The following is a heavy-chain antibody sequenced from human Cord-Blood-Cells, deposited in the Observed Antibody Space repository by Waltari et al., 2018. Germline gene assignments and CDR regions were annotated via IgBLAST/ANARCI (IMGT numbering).Heavy chain of an antibody. Sequence: QVQLQQSGPGLVKPSQTPSLPCAISGDSVSSNSAPWTWIRQSPQRGLEWLGRTYYRSKWYNDYAVSVKSRITINPDTSKNQFSLQLNSVTPEDTAVYYCARDLEITELSGGAFDIWGQGTMVTVSS. CDR3: ARDLEITELSGGAFDI. J-gene: IGHJ3*02. CDR2: TYYRSKWYN. D-gene: IGHD1-26*01. V-gene: IGHV6-1*01. CDR1: GDSVSSNSAP.